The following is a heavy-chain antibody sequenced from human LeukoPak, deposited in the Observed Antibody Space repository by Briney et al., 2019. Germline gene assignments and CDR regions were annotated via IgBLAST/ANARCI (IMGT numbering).Heavy chain of an antibody. V-gene: IGHV3-23*01. CDR1: GFTFSSYA. J-gene: IGHJ4*02. CDR2: ISASGGST. D-gene: IGHD3-10*01. Sequence: PGGSLRLSCAASGFTFSSYAMSWVRQALGKGLEWVSAISASGGSTYYGDSVKGRFTISRDNSKNTLYLQMNSVRAEGTAVYYCAIQSRGYYYGSGSYRSGDYFDYWGQGPLVTVSS. CDR3: AIQSRGYYYGSGSYRSGDYFDY.